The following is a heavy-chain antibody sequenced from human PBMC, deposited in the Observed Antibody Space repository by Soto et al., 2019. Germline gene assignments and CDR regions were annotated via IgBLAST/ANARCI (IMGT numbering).Heavy chain of an antibody. D-gene: IGHD6-13*01. Sequence: HVQLVESGGGVVQPGRSLRLSCAASGFTFSTYGMHWVRQAPGKGLEWVAVISNGGSDQYYGDSVKGRFTVSRDNSKNTMSLQMNSLRPEDTAVYYCAKRFSASWSIESWGQGTLVIVSS. CDR1: GFTFSTYG. V-gene: IGHV3-30*18. CDR3: AKRFSASWSIES. CDR2: ISNGGSDQ. J-gene: IGHJ5*01.